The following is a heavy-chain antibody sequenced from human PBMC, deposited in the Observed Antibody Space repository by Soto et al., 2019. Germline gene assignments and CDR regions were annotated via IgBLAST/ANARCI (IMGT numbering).Heavy chain of an antibody. CDR2: ISSSGTYT. J-gene: IGHJ6*02. Sequence: GGSLRLSCAASGFKFSDYHMTWIRQAQGKGLEWISYISSSGTYTTYTDSVRGRFTVSRDNAKSSLYLQMNSLRGEDTAVYYCACVAPTIFGAQFHHNLVDVWGQGNTVTVSS. CDR3: ACVAPTIFGAQFHHNLVDV. V-gene: IGHV3-11*06. D-gene: IGHD3-3*01. CDR1: GFKFSDYH.